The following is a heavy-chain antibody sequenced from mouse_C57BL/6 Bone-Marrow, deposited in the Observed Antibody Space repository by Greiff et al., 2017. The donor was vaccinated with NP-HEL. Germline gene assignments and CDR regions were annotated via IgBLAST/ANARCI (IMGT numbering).Heavy chain of an antibody. CDR1: GYTFTSYG. CDR3: ARAGGLRDYFDY. CDR2: IYPRSGNT. D-gene: IGHD2-4*01. Sequence: VKLMESGAELARPGASVKLSCKASGYTFTSYGISWVKQRTGQGLEWIGEIYPRSGNTYYNEKFKGKATLTADKSSSTAYMELRSLTSEDSAVYFCARAGGLRDYFDYWGQGTTLTVSS. V-gene: IGHV1-81*01. J-gene: IGHJ2*01.